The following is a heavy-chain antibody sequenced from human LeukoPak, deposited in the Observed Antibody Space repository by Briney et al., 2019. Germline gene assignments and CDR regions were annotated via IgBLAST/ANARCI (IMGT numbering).Heavy chain of an antibody. CDR2: ISGSGGST. CDR1: GFTFSSYA. Sequence: GGSLRLSCAASGFTFSSYAMSWVRQAPGKGLEWVSAISGSGGSTYYADSVKGRFTISRDNSKSTLYLQLNGLRGEDTAIYYCAKDLSYSFDYWGQGALVTVSS. V-gene: IGHV3-23*01. D-gene: IGHD5-18*01. J-gene: IGHJ4*02. CDR3: AKDLSYSFDY.